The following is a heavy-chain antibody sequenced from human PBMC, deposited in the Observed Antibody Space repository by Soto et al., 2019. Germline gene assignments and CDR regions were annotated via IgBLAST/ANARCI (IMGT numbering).Heavy chain of an antibody. V-gene: IGHV1-18*04. Sequence: ASVKVSCEASGYTFTSYGISWVRQAPGQGLEWMGWISAYNGNTNYAQKLQGRVTMTTDTSTSTACMELRSLRSDDTAVYYCARDDMVRGVIMYLALDVWGQGTTVTVSS. J-gene: IGHJ6*02. CDR3: ARDDMVRGVIMYLALDV. CDR2: ISAYNGNT. CDR1: GYTFTSYG. D-gene: IGHD3-10*01.